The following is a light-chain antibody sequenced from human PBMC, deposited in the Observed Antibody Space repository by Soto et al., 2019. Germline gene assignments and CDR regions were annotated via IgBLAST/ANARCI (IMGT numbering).Light chain of an antibody. CDR1: QSVSSSY. CDR2: GAS. Sequence: EIVLTQSPGTLSLSPGERATLSCRASQSVSSSYLAWYQQKPGQAPRLLIYGASSRATGIPDRFSGSGSGTDFILTISRLEPEDFAVYYCQQYGSSPKTFGQRTKVEIK. CDR3: QQYGSSPKT. V-gene: IGKV3-20*01. J-gene: IGKJ1*01.